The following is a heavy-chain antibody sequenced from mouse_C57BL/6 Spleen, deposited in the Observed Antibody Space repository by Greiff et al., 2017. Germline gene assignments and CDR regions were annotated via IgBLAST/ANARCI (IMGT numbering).Heavy chain of an antibody. CDR1: GYTFTSYW. J-gene: IGHJ3*01. V-gene: IGHV1-59*01. CDR2: IDPSDSYT. Sequence: QVQLQQPGAELVRPGTSVKLSCKASGYTFTSYWMHWVKQRPGQGLEWIGVIDPSDSYTNYNQKFKGKATLTVDTSSSTAYMQLSSLTSEDSAVYYCASSEGQGGFAYWGQGTLVTVSA. CDR3: ASSEGQGGFAY.